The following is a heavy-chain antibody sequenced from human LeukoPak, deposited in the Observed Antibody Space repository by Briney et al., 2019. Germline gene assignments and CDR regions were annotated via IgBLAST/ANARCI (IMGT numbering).Heavy chain of an antibody. CDR2: IWYDGSDK. Sequence: PGKSLRLSCAASGFSFDNYGMHWVRQAPGKGLEWVAIIWYDGSDKYYADAVKGRFTISRDNSKNTLYLQMNSLRGDDTGVYYCAKVGYSSSDLHMDVWGKGTTVTVSS. V-gene: IGHV3-33*06. D-gene: IGHD5-18*01. CDR3: AKVGYSSSDLHMDV. CDR1: GFSFDNYG. J-gene: IGHJ6*03.